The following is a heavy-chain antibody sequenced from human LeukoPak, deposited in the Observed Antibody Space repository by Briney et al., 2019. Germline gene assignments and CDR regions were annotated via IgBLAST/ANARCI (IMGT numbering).Heavy chain of an antibody. CDR1: GYTFTSYG. J-gene: IGHJ6*03. CDR3: ARDLYLGYCSSTSCYTYYMDV. D-gene: IGHD2-2*01. Sequence: ASVKVSCKASGYTFTSYGISWVRQAPGQGLEWMGWIGAYNGNTNYAQKLQGRVTMTTDTSTSTAYMELRSLRSDDTAVYYCARDLYLGYCSSTSCYTYYMDVWGKGTTVTVSS. V-gene: IGHV1-18*01. CDR2: IGAYNGNT.